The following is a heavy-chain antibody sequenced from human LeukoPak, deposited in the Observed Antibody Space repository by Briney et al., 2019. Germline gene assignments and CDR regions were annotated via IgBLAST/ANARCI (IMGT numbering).Heavy chain of an antibody. CDR2: INQDGSEK. Sequence: GGSLRLSCAASGFTFSTYWMHWVRQAPGKGLEWVANINQDGSEKYYVDSVKGRFTISRDNAKNSLYLQMNSLRAEDTAVYYCARSYYDYVWGSYRTDYWGQGTLVTVSS. J-gene: IGHJ4*02. D-gene: IGHD3-16*02. V-gene: IGHV3-7*01. CDR3: ARSYYDYVWGSYRTDY. CDR1: GFTFSTYW.